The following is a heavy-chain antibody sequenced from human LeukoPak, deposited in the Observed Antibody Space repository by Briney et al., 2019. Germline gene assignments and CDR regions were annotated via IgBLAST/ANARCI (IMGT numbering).Heavy chain of an antibody. CDR1: GYTFTSYG. J-gene: IGHJ6*02. Sequence: ASVKVSCKASGYTFTSYGISWLRQAPGQGLEWMGWISAYNGNTNYAQKLQGRVTMTTDTSTSTAYMELRSLRSDDTAVYYCASGYYYDSSGLYYYYYGMDVWGQGTTVTVSS. D-gene: IGHD3-22*01. V-gene: IGHV1-18*01. CDR2: ISAYNGNT. CDR3: ASGYYYDSSGLYYYYYGMDV.